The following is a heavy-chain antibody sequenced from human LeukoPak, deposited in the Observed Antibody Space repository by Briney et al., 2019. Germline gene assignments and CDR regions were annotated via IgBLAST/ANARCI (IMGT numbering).Heavy chain of an antibody. J-gene: IGHJ3*01. Sequence: GASLKISCNVSGYHFTSYCIGWVRPMPGKGLEWMGIIYPGDSGPTYSPSFQGQVTISVDKSINTAYLQWSSLQASDTAMYYCGMSGDRVPLQDDVFDVWGQGTMVTVST. V-gene: IGHV5-51*01. CDR1: GYHFTSYC. CDR2: IYPGDSGP. D-gene: IGHD1-26*01. CDR3: GMSGDRVPLQDDVFDV.